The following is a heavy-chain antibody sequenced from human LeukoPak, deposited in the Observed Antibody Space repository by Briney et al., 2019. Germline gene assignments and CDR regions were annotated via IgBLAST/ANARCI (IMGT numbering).Heavy chain of an antibody. D-gene: IGHD3-10*01. CDR3: ATPHRITMVRGVVGAFDI. V-gene: IGHV3-23*01. J-gene: IGHJ3*02. CDR1: GLTFSSYA. Sequence: GGSLRLSCATSGLTFSSYAMSWVRQAPGKGLEWVSAISGSGGSTYYADSVKGRFTISRDNSKNTLYLQMNSLRAEDTAVYYCATPHRITMVRGVVGAFDIWGQGTMVTVSS. CDR2: ISGSGGST.